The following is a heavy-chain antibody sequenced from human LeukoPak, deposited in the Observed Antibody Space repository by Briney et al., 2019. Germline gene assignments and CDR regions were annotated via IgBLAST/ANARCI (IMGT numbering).Heavy chain of an antibody. V-gene: IGHV4-30-4*01. CDR2: LYNTGNP. CDR3: ARGRGYGYGIDY. J-gene: IGHJ4*02. D-gene: IGHD5-18*01. CDR1: IGSISSGDHY. Sequence: SQTLSLTCTVSIGSISSGDHYWSWIRQPPGKGLEYIAYLYNTGNPYYNPSLKSRVTISADTSRNQFSLKLSSVTAADTAVYYCARGRGYGYGIDYRGQGTLVTVSS.